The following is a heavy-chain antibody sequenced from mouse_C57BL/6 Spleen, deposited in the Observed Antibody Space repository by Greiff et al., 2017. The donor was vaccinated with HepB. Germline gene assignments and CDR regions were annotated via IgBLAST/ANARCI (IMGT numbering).Heavy chain of an antibody. CDR2: ISSGGDYI. CDR1: GFTFSSYA. J-gene: IGHJ4*01. V-gene: IGHV5-9-1*02. Sequence: EVQRVESGEGLVKPGGSLKLSCAASGFTFSSYAMSWVRQTPEKRLEWVAYISSGGDYIYYADTVKGRFTISRDHARNTLYLQMSSLKSEDTAIYYCTRGRGGYYAMDYWGQGTSVTVSS. CDR3: TRGRGGYYAMDY.